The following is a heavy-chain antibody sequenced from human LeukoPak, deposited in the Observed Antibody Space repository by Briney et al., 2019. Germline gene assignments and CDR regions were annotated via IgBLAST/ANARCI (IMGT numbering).Heavy chain of an antibody. V-gene: IGHV4-59*01. CDR1: GGSISSYY. CDR3: ARGKASGYSYGYYYYYYMDV. J-gene: IGHJ6*03. D-gene: IGHD5-18*01. Sequence: SETLSLTCTASGGSISSYYWSWIRQPPGKGLEWIGYIYYSGSTNYNPSLKSRVTISVDTSKNQFSLKLSSVTAADTAVYYCARGKASGYSYGYYYYYYMDVWGKGTTVTVSS. CDR2: IYYSGST.